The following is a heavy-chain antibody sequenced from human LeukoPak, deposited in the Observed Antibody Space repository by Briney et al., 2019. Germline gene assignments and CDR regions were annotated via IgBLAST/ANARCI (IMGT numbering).Heavy chain of an antibody. V-gene: IGHV1-2*02. CDR3: ARESDEGDGYNLYY. CDR1: GYTFTAYY. Sequence: ASVKVSCKASGYTFTAYYMHWVRQAPGQGLEWMGWINPNSGGTNYAQKFRGRVTMTRDTSISTAYMELSRLRSDDTAVYYCARESDEGDGYNLYYWGQGTLVTVSS. D-gene: IGHD5-24*01. J-gene: IGHJ4*02. CDR2: INPNSGGT.